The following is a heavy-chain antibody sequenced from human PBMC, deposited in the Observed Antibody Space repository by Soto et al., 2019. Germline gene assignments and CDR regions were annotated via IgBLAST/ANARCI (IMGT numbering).Heavy chain of an antibody. CDR2: ISDDGTTT. D-gene: IGHD1-26*01. J-gene: IGHJ4*02. Sequence: GGSLRLSCVVSGFTFSMYWMHWVRQVPGQSPFWVSRISDDGTTTNYADSVRGRFTISRDNSKNTLYLQMNNLKPADKAIYCKRGPRADSSGTGAHWGQGTPVTVSS. CDR3: RGPRADSSGTGAH. CDR1: GFTFSMYW. V-gene: IGHV3-74*01.